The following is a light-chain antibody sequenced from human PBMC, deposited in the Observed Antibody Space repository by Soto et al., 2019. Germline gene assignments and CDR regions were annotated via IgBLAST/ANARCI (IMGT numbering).Light chain of an antibody. CDR2: DAS. V-gene: IGKV3-11*01. J-gene: IGKJ2*01. Sequence: EIVLTQSPATLSLSPGEGATLSCRASQSVSSYLAWYQQKPGQTPRLLIYDASNRATGIPARFSGSASVTHFTLTISSLEPEDFAVYYCQQRYNWPLTFGQGTRPEIK. CDR3: QQRYNWPLT. CDR1: QSVSSY.